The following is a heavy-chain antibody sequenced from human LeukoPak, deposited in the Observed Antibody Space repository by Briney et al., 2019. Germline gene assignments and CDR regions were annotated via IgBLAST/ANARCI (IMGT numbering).Heavy chain of an antibody. Sequence: GGSLRLSCAASGFTFSSYWMSWVRQAPGKGLEWVANINQDGSETYYVDSVKGRFTISRDNAKNSLYLQMNSLRAEDTAVYYCARGGGELWLLGLHYYYMDVWGKGTTVTISS. CDR2: INQDGSET. D-gene: IGHD5-18*01. V-gene: IGHV3-7*01. CDR3: ARGGGELWLLGLHYYYMDV. CDR1: GFTFSSYW. J-gene: IGHJ6*03.